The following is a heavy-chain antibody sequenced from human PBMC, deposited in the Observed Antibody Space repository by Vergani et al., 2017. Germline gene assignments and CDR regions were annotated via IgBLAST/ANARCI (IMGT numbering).Heavy chain of an antibody. Sequence: QVQLQQWGAGLLKPSETLSLTCAVYGGSFSGYYWSWIRQPPGKGLEWIGEINHSGSTNYNPSLKSRVTISVDTSKNQFSLKLSSVTAADTAVYYCARGLPDCSGGSCYLLSLYYVDYWGQGTLVTVSS. J-gene: IGHJ4*02. V-gene: IGHV4-34*01. CDR3: ARGLPDCSGGSCYLLSLYYVDY. CDR1: GGSFSGYY. D-gene: IGHD2-15*01. CDR2: INHSGST.